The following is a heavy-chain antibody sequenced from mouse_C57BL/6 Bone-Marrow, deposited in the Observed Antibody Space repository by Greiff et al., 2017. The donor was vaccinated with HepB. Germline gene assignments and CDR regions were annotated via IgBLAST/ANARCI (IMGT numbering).Heavy chain of an antibody. CDR1: GFTFSSYT. J-gene: IGHJ2*01. V-gene: IGHV5-9*01. CDR3: ARLGSSHFDY. Sequence: EVQGVESGGGLVKPGGSLKLSCAASGFTFSSYTMSWVRQTPEKRLEWVATISGGGGNTYYPDSVKGRFTISRDNAKNTLYLQMSSLRSEDTALYYCARLGSSHFDYWGQGTTLTVSS. D-gene: IGHD1-1*01. CDR2: ISGGGGNT.